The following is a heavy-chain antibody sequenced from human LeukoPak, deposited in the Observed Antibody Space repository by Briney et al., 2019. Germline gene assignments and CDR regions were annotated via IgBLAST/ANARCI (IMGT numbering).Heavy chain of an antibody. CDR1: GFIFSRYW. CDR2: IKQDGSEK. Sequence: GGSLRLSCVASGFIFSRYWMSWVRQAPGKGLEWVANIKQDGSEKYYVDSVKGRLTISRDNAKNSLYLQMNSLRAEDTAVYYCASHDYGDYSSFDYCGQGTLVTVSS. D-gene: IGHD4-17*01. CDR3: ASHDYGDYSSFDY. V-gene: IGHV3-7*02. J-gene: IGHJ4*02.